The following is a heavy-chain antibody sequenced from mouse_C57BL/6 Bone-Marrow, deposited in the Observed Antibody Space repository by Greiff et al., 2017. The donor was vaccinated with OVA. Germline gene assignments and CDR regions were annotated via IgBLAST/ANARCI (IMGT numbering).Heavy chain of an antibody. CDR2: INPYNGGT. D-gene: IGHD2-1*01. J-gene: IGHJ3*01. CDR1: GYTFTDYY. V-gene: IGHV1-19*01. Sequence: EVKLMESGPVLVKPGASVKMSCKASGYTFTDYYMNWVKQSHGKSLEWIGVINPYNGGTSYNQKFKGKATLTVDKSSSTAYMELNSLTSEDSAVYYCARCPYGNWFAYWGQGTLVTVSA. CDR3: ARCPYGNWFAY.